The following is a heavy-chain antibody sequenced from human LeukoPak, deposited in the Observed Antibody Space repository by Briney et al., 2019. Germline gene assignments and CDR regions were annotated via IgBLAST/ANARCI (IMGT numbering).Heavy chain of an antibody. CDR1: AFTLSNAW. J-gene: IGHJ3*01. CDR2: IKTGTAGRTT. CDR3: STDPISVAGTSFDL. Sequence: AESLRPSSAPSAFTLSNAWMSWDRRPAGRRLPWVGRIKTGTAGRTTEYAGPVKGRFTISKDDSKNTLFLQTNSLKTEDTAVYYCSTDPISVAGTSFDLWGQGTLVTVSS. D-gene: IGHD6-19*01. V-gene: IGHV3-15*01.